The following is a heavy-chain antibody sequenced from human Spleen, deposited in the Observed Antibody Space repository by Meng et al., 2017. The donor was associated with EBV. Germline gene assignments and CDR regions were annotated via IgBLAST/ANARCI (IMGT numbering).Heavy chain of an antibody. CDR2: MYYGGST. CDR1: GGSFSGYY. Sequence: QLRLQAWGVATLQPSETLSLTGAVYGGSFSGYYWSWIRQPPGKGLECIGYMYYGGSTNYNPSLTSRVTISLDTSKNQFSLNLRSVTAADTAVYYCATWYCSGGSCYPGAFDSWGQGTLVTVSS. CDR3: ATWYCSGGSCYPGAFDS. V-gene: IGHV4-34*11. J-gene: IGHJ4*02. D-gene: IGHD2-15*01.